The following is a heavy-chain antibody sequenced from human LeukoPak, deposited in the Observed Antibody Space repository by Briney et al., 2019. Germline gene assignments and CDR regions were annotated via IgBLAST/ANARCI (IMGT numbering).Heavy chain of an antibody. Sequence: PSETLSLTCTVAGGSISSGGYYWSCIRQHPGKGLECIGYIYYSGSTYYNPSLKSRVTISVDTSKNQFSLKLSSVTAADTAVYYCARVMLAHPSGLTWYSSSWLVDYLGQGTLVTVSS. CDR3: ARVMLAHPSGLTWYSSSWLVDY. J-gene: IGHJ4*02. V-gene: IGHV4-31*03. D-gene: IGHD6-13*01. CDR1: GGSISSGGYY. CDR2: IYYSGST.